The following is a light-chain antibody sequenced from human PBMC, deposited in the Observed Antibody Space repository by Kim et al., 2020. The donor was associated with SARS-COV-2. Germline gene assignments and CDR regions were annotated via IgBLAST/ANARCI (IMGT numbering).Light chain of an antibody. J-gene: IGKJ3*01. V-gene: IGKV3-15*01. CDR1: QSVTSD. CDR2: GAS. Sequence: EIVMTQSPATLSVSPGDRATLSCRASQSVTSDLAWYQQKPGQAPRLLIYGASTRATGIPARFSGSGSGTEFTLTISSLQSEDFAVYYCQQYNNWPPFTFGPGTKLDIK. CDR3: QQYNNWPPFT.